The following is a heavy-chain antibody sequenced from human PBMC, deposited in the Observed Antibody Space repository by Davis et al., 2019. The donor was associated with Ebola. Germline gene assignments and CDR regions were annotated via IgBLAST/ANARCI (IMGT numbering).Heavy chain of an antibody. J-gene: IGHJ6*02. D-gene: IGHD2-2*02. Sequence: MPSETLSLTCAVYGGSFSSYYWSWIRQPPGKGLEWIGEINHSGSTNYNPSLKSRVTISVDTSKNQFSLKLSSVTAADTAVYYCARANSHCSSTSCYNQRVNYYYGMDVWGQGTTVTVSS. CDR3: ARANSHCSSTSCYNQRVNYYYGMDV. CDR1: GGSFSSYY. CDR2: INHSGST. V-gene: IGHV4-34*01.